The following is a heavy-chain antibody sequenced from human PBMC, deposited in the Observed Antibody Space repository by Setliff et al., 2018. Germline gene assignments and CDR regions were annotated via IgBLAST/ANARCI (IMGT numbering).Heavy chain of an antibody. V-gene: IGHV4-59*04. Sequence: SETLSLTCSVSGDSINPYYWTWIRQPPGKGLEWIGTLSYNGNAYYTPSLKSRVTISIDTSKNQFSLKLSSVTAADTAVYYCARHTIAMSTIISYFDYWGQGTLVTVSS. D-gene: IGHD3-10*01. CDR1: GDSINPYY. J-gene: IGHJ4*02. CDR3: ARHTIAMSTIISYFDY. CDR2: LSYNGNA.